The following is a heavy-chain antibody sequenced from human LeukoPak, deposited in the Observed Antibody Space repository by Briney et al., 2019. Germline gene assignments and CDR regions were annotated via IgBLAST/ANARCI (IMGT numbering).Heavy chain of an antibody. CDR2: IDPSDSYT. V-gene: IGHV5-10-1*01. Sequence: GESLKISCKGSGYSFTSYWISWVRQMPGKGLEWMGRIDPSDSYTNYSPSFQGHVTISADKSISTAYLQWSSLKASDTAMHYCASPIAAEINDYWGQGTLVTVSS. J-gene: IGHJ4*02. D-gene: IGHD6-13*01. CDR3: ASPIAAEINDY. CDR1: GYSFTSYW.